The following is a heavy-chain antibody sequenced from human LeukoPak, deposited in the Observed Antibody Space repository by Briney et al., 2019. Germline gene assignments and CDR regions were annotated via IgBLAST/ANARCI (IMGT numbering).Heavy chain of an antibody. Sequence: GRSLRLSCAASGFTFSSYAMHWVRQAPGKGPEWVAVISYDGSNKYYADSVKGRFTISRDNSKNTLYLQMNSLRAEDTAVYYCARPDIVVALRGAFDIWGQGTMVTVSS. CDR1: GFTFSSYA. CDR2: ISYDGSNK. J-gene: IGHJ3*02. D-gene: IGHD2-15*01. V-gene: IGHV3-30-3*01. CDR3: ARPDIVVALRGAFDI.